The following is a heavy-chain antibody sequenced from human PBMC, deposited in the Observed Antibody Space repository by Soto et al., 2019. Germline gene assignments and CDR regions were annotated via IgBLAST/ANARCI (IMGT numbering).Heavy chain of an antibody. CDR2: IYYSGST. CDR1: GGSISSYY. V-gene: IGHV4-59*08. J-gene: IGHJ4*02. CDR3: ARRGVGYYFGH. Sequence: QVQLQESGPGLVKPSETLSLTCTVSGGSISSYYWSWIRQPPGKGLEWIGYIYYSGSTNYNPSLKSRVPNSVDTSKNQFSLKLGSGTAADPAVYYCARRGVGYYFGHWGQGTLVTVSS. D-gene: IGHD1-26*01.